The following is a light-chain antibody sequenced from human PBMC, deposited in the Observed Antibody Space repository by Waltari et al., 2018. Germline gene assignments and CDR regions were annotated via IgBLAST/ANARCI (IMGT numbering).Light chain of an antibody. CDR1: RIVGRY. V-gene: IGKV3-20*01. CDR2: VAS. Sequence: ELVLPQSPGPLSLSPGERATPSCNANRIVGRYLAWYQQKPGQAPRLLIYVASRRATGIPDRFSGSGSGTDFSLTISRLEPEDVAVYYCQNYVRLPATFGQGTKVEVK. J-gene: IGKJ1*01. CDR3: QNYVRLPAT.